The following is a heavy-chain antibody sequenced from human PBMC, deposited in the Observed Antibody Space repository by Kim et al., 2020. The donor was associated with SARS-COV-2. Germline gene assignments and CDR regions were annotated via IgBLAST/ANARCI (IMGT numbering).Heavy chain of an antibody. CDR3: ARTGDSDRWYFDL. Sequence: SETLSLTCAVSGVSFSTYYWSWIRQPPGKGLEWIGYIQYSGSTTYNPSLKSRVTISVDTSKDHFSLKLSNVTAADTALYYCARTGDSDRWYFDLWGPGTLVTVSS. J-gene: IGHJ2*01. CDR1: GVSFSTYY. V-gene: IGHV4-59*01. D-gene: IGHD3-10*01. CDR2: IQYSGST.